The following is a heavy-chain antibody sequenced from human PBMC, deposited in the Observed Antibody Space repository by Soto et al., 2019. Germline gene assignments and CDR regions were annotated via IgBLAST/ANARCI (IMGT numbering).Heavy chain of an antibody. CDR2: IIPVFGTV. V-gene: IGHV1-69*06. CDR1: GGTFRTYT. CDR3: AEVDPLGELVWFDP. D-gene: IGHD3-16*01. Sequence: EQLVQSGAEVKKPGSSVKVSCRASGGTFRTYTISWVRQAPGRGRQWVGGIIPVFGTVVYAQKLQGRVTITADNSTRMVYMEFSSLRSDDTAEYYCAEVDPLGELVWFDPLGEGTVVTVSS. J-gene: IGHJ5*02.